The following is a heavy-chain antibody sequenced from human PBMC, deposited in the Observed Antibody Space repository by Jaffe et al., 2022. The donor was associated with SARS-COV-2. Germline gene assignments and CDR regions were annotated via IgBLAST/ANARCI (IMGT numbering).Heavy chain of an antibody. CDR1: GFTFSSYT. V-gene: IGHV3-21*02. J-gene: IGHJ6*02. D-gene: IGHD4-17*01. Sequence: EVQLVESGGGLVKPGGSLRLSCAASGFTFSSYTMNWVRQAPGKGLEWVSSISSSSSYIYYADSVKGRFTISRDNAKNSLYLQMNSLRAEDTGVYYCARDLGVTTVTIYGMDVWGQGTTVTVSS. CDR2: ISSSSSYI. CDR3: ARDLGVTTVTIYGMDV.